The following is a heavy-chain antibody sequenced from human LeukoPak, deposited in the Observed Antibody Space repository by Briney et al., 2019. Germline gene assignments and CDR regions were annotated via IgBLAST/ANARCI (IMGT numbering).Heavy chain of an antibody. V-gene: IGHV5-51*01. CDR2: IYPGDSDT. J-gene: IGHJ4*02. D-gene: IGHD3-16*01. Sequence: GESLKISCKGSGYSFTSYWIGWVRQMPGKGLEWMGIIYPGDSDTRYSPSFQGQVTISADKSISTAYVQWSNLKASDTAMYYCARLSNYDYVWGSSPFGYWGQGTLVTVSS. CDR3: ARLSNYDYVWGSSPFGY. CDR1: GYSFTSYW.